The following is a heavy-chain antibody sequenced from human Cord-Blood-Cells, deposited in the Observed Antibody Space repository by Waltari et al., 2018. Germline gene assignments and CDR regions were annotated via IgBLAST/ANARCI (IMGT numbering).Heavy chain of an antibody. CDR1: GYTFTSYY. Sequence: QVQLVQSGAEVKKPGASVKVSCKASGYTFTSYYMHWVRQAPGQGPEWMGIINPSGGSTSYAQKFQGRVTMTRDTSTSTVYMELSSLRSEDTAVYYCARDAGSYYYFDYWGQGTLVTVSS. CDR2: INPSGGST. J-gene: IGHJ4*02. V-gene: IGHV1-46*01. D-gene: IGHD1-26*01. CDR3: ARDAGSYYYFDY.